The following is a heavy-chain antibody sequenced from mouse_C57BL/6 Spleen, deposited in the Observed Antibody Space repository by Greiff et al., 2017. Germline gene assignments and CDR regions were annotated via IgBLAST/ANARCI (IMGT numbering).Heavy chain of an antibody. CDR1: GFTFSSYT. Sequence: EVKLVESGGGLVKPGGSLKLSCAASGFTFSSYTMSWVRQTPEKRLEWVATISGGGGNTYYPDSVKGRFPISRDNAKNTLYLQMSSLRSEDTALYYCARHEAPHYGSSYAWFAYWGQGTLVTVSA. V-gene: IGHV5-9*01. CDR2: ISGGGGNT. J-gene: IGHJ3*01. CDR3: ARHEAPHYGSSYAWFAY. D-gene: IGHD1-1*01.